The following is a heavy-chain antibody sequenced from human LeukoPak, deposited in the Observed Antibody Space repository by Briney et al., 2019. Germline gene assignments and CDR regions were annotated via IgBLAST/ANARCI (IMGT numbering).Heavy chain of an antibody. CDR3: ARGRGYCSGGSCSKYPVFDP. CDR2: IYYSGST. CDR1: GGSISSGGYD. Sequence: SQTLSLTCTVSGGSISSGGYDWSGIRQHPGKGLEWIGYIYYSGSTYYNPSLKSRVTISVDTSKNQFSLKLSSVTAADTAVYYCARGRGYCSGGSCSKYPVFDPWGQGTLVTVSS. D-gene: IGHD2-15*01. V-gene: IGHV4-31*03. J-gene: IGHJ5*02.